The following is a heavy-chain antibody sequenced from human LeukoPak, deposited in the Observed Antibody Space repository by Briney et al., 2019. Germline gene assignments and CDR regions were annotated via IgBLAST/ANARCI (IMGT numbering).Heavy chain of an antibody. CDR3: AKEGAHSGYYYYFDY. J-gene: IGHJ4*02. Sequence: GGALRLSCAASGFTFSSYGMHCVRRAPGKGLEWVAVIWYDGSNKYYADSVKGRFTISRDNSKNTLYLQMNSLRAEDTAVYYCAKEGAHSGYYYYFDYWGQGTLVTVSS. CDR1: GFTFSSYG. CDR2: IWYDGSNK. D-gene: IGHD3-22*01. V-gene: IGHV3-33*06.